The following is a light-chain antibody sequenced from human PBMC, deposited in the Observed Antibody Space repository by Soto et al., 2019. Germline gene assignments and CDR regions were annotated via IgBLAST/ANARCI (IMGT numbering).Light chain of an antibody. Sequence: EVGMSQSPDTLSVSTGEGATVSCRASQSVNSNLAWYQQKPGQAPRLLIYDASNRATGIPARFSGSGSETDFTLTISSLEPEDFAVYYCQHRMNWPLTFAQGTRL. V-gene: IGKV3-11*01. J-gene: IGKJ5*01. CDR2: DAS. CDR3: QHRMNWPLT. CDR1: QSVNSN.